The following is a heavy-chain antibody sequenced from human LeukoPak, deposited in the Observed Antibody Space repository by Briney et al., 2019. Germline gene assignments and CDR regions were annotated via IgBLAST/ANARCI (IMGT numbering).Heavy chain of an antibody. CDR1: GGFISSGSYY. Sequence: PSETLSLTCTVSGGFISSGSYYWSWIRQPAGKGLEWIGRIYTSGSTNYNPSLKSRVTISVDTSKNQFSLKLSSVTAADTAVYYCARGPGFGELLLDYWGQGTLVTVSS. CDR2: IYTSGST. J-gene: IGHJ4*02. D-gene: IGHD3-10*01. CDR3: ARGPGFGELLLDY. V-gene: IGHV4-61*02.